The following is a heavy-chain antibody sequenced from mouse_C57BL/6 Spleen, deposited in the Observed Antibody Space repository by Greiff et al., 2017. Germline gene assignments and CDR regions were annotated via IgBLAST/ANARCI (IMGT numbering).Heavy chain of an antibody. CDR1: GYTFTSYW. V-gene: IGHV1-55*01. CDR3: AMPGGNYAYYYAMDY. Sequence: QVQLQQPGAELVKPGASVKMSCKASGYTFTSYWITWVKQRPGQGLEWIGDIYPGSGSTNYNEKFKSKATLTVDTSSSTAYMQLSSLTSEDSAVYYCAMPGGNYAYYYAMDYWGQGTSVTVSS. J-gene: IGHJ4*01. D-gene: IGHD2-1*01. CDR2: IYPGSGST.